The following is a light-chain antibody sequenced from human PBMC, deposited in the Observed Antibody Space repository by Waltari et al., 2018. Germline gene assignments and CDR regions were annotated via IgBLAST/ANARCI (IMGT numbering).Light chain of an antibody. CDR1: QSVTAN. CDR2: GVS. V-gene: IGKV3-15*01. J-gene: IGKJ4*01. CDR3: QHYNNWPLT. Sequence: EIVMTPFPATLSLSPGERAPLSCRASQSVTANLAWYQQKPGQAPRLLIYGVSFRATDIPARFSGSGSGTDFTLTISSLQSEDFATYYCQHYNNWPLTFGGGTKVEIK.